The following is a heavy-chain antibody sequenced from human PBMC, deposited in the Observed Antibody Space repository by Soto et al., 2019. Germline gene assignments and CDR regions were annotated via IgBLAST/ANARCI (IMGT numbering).Heavy chain of an antibody. D-gene: IGHD3-16*01. J-gene: IGHJ6*02. CDR2: ITWNGGNS. Sequence: GGSLRLSCAASGFRFDDYNIHWVRQAPGKGLEWVSLITWNGGNSYYADSVKGRFTISRDGTTESVSLQMTSLKREDTGLYFCARETSSYGSALDVWGQGTKVTVS. V-gene: IGHV3-43*01. CDR1: GFRFDDYN. CDR3: ARETSSYGSALDV.